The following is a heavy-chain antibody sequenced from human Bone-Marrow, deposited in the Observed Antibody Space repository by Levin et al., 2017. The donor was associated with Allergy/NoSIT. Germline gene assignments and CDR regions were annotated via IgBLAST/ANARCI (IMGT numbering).Heavy chain of an antibody. D-gene: IGHD3-10*01. Sequence: PGESLKISCAASAFTFSSYAMAWVRQAPGKGLEWVSAISRSGSETYYEDSLKGRFTISRDNSKNTLSLEMTSLRGEDTAVYYCAKDRFNYGSGSPDTFDIWGQGTMVTVSS. CDR2: ISRSGSET. CDR3: AKDRFNYGSGSPDTFDI. V-gene: IGHV3-23*01. J-gene: IGHJ3*02. CDR1: AFTFSSYA.